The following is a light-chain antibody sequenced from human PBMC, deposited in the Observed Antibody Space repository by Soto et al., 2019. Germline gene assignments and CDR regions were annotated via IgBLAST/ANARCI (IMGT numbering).Light chain of an antibody. Sequence: QSALTQPASVSGSPGQSITISCTGTSGDVGGYDYVSWYQQHPAKAPKLVISEVSNRPSGVSNRFSGSKSGNTASLTISGLQAEDEADYYCCSYTSSTTPLFGGGTKVTVL. V-gene: IGLV2-14*01. J-gene: IGLJ2*01. CDR2: EVS. CDR1: SGDVGGYDY. CDR3: CSYTSSTTPL.